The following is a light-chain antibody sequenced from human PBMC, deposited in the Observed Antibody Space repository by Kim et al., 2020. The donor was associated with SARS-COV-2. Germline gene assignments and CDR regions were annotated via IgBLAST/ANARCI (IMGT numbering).Light chain of an antibody. CDR2: SNN. J-gene: IGLJ2*01. CDR3: AAWDDSLNGHVV. V-gene: IGLV1-44*01. Sequence: VTIPCSATRPNLGSKPAHCYQHLPGTAPKLLIYSNNQRPSGVPDRFSGSKSGTSASLAISGLQSEDEADYYCAAWDDSLNGHVVFGGGTQLTVL. CDR1: RPNLGSKP.